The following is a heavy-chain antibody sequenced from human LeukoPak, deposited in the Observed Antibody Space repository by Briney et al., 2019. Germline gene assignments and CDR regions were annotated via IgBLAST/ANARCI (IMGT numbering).Heavy chain of an antibody. CDR3: AGGAGWTSDI. Sequence: GGSLRLSCAASGFTFSRYWMNWVRQAPGKGLEWLPNIKQDGSEKYYVDSVKGRFTISRDNAQNLVYLQLNSLRADDTAVYYCAGGAGWTSDIWGQGTLVIVSS. D-gene: IGHD6-19*01. J-gene: IGHJ3*02. V-gene: IGHV3-7*01. CDR1: GFTFSRYW. CDR2: IKQDGSEK.